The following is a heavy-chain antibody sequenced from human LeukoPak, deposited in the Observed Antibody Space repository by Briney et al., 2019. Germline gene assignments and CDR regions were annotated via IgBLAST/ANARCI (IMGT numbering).Heavy chain of an antibody. CDR3: ARVPSAYVGTYYYGSSGYSYFDY. D-gene: IGHD3-22*01. Sequence: PSETLSLTWTVSGGSISSSSYYWGWIRHPPGKWLELIGSIYYSRSTYYTPSLKSRVTISVDTSKNQFSLQLSSVTAADTAVYYCARVPSAYVGTYYYGSSGYSYFDYWGQGTLVTVSS. J-gene: IGHJ4*02. V-gene: IGHV4-39*01. CDR2: IYYSRST. CDR1: GGSISSSSYY.